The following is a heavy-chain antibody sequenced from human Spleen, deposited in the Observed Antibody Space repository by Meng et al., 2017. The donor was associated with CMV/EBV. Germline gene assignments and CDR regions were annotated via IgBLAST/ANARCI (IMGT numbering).Heavy chain of an antibody. Sequence: QVQLQQWGAGVLKPSETLALRCAVYGGSFSGDYWSWIRQPPGKGLEWIGEINHSGSTNYNPSLKSRVTISVDTSKNQFSLKLSSVTAADTAVYYCARARGVSGGYYYGLGYWGQGTLVTVSS. D-gene: IGHD3-22*01. CDR3: ARARGVSGGYYYGLGY. CDR2: INHSGST. J-gene: IGHJ4*02. CDR1: GGSFSGDY. V-gene: IGHV4-34*01.